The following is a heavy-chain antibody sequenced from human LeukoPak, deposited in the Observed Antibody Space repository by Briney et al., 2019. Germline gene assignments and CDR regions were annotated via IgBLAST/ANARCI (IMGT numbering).Heavy chain of an antibody. CDR3: ARGYKIAAAGRCYYYGMDV. D-gene: IGHD6-13*01. J-gene: IGHJ6*02. CDR1: GYIFTSCD. V-gene: IGHV1-8*01. CDR2: MNPGSGNT. Sequence: ASVKVSCKASGYIFTSCDINWVRQATGQGPEWMGWMNPGSGNTGYAQRFQGRVSMTRDTSISTAYLELSSLRSEDTAVYYCARGYKIAAAGRCYYYGMDVWGQGTTVTVSS.